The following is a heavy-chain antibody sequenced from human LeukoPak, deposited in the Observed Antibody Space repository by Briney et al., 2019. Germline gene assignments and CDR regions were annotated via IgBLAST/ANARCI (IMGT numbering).Heavy chain of an antibody. D-gene: IGHD3-22*01. V-gene: IGHV4-59*08. Sequence: SEILSLTCTVSGGSISSYYWSWIRQPPGKGLEWIGYIYYSGSTNYNPSLKSRVTISVDTSKNQFSLRLSSVTAADTAVYYCARHLPGNYDSSGYYSDAFDIWGQGTMVTVSS. CDR2: IYYSGST. J-gene: IGHJ3*02. CDR1: GGSISSYY. CDR3: ARHLPGNYDSSGYYSDAFDI.